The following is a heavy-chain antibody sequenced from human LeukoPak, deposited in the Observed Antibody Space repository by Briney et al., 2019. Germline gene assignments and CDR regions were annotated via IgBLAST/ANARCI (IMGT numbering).Heavy chain of an antibody. J-gene: IGHJ4*02. CDR1: GFTFSNYW. CDR3: ARDGWGYGSGMVFDY. Sequence: GGSLRLSCAASGFTFSNYWMNWVRQAPGKGLEWVANINQDGSEKFYVDSVKGRFTISRDNAKNSLYVQMSSLRAEDTAVYYCARDGWGYGSGMVFDYWGQGILVTVSS. CDR2: INQDGSEK. V-gene: IGHV3-7*01. D-gene: IGHD3-10*01.